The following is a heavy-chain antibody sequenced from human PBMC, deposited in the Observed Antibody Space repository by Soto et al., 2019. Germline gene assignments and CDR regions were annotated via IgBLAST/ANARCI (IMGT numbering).Heavy chain of an antibody. CDR1: GGSVSSGSYY. D-gene: IGHD6-6*01. CDR3: ARESASYYFDY. J-gene: IGHJ4*02. V-gene: IGHV4-61*01. CDR2: IYYSGST. Sequence: QVQLQESGPGLVKPSETLSLTCTVSGGSVSSGSYYWSWIRQPPGKGLEWIGYIYYSGSTNYNPSLKSRVTISVDTSKNQFSLKLSSVTAADTAVYYCARESASYYFDYWGQGTLVTVSS.